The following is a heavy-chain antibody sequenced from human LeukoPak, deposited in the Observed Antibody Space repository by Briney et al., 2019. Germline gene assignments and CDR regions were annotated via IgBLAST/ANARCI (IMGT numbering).Heavy chain of an antibody. Sequence: PGGSLRLSCAASGFTFSSYAMSWVHQAPGKGLEWVSAISGSGGSTYYADSVKGRFTISSDNSKNTLYLQMNSLRAEDTAVYYCAKLQLVGYSSSWFDYWGQGTLVTVSS. CDR2: ISGSGGST. D-gene: IGHD6-13*01. V-gene: IGHV3-23*01. J-gene: IGHJ4*02. CDR3: AKLQLVGYSSSWFDY. CDR1: GFTFSSYA.